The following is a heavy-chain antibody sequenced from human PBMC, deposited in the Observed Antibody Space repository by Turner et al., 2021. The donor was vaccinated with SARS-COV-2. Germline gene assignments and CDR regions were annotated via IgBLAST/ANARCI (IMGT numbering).Heavy chain of an antibody. J-gene: IGHJ4*02. Sequence: QVQLVESGGGVVQPGRSLRLSCAASGFTFSTYALHWVRQAPGKGLEWVAVISYDGSNENYADSVKGRFTISRDNSKKTVYLQMNSLRAEDTAVYYCAKGGSGSYYTHFDYWGQGTLVTVSS. CDR3: AKGGSGSYYTHFDY. CDR1: GFTFSTYA. D-gene: IGHD3-10*01. CDR2: ISYDGSNE. V-gene: IGHV3-30-3*01.